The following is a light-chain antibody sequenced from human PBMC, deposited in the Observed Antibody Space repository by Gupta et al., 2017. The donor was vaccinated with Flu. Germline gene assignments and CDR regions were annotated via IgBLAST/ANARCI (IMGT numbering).Light chain of an antibody. J-gene: IGKJ3*01. CDR3: QQYDTTPFT. CDR1: QSVFYSSNNKNY. Sequence: DIVMTQAPDSVAVSLGERATINCKSSQSVFYSSNNKNYLAWYQQKPGQSPKLLIYWASTRESGVPDRFSGSGSGTDFTLTITSLQAGDVAVYYCQQYDTTPFTFGRGTKVDIK. V-gene: IGKV4-1*01. CDR2: WAS.